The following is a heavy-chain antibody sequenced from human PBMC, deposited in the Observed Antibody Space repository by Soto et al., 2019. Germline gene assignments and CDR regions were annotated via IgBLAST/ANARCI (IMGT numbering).Heavy chain of an antibody. Sequence: VGSLRLSCAASGFTFSSYAMHWVRQAPGKGLEWVAVIIYDGRNKYYADSVKGRFTISRDNSKNTLFLEMTNLRLEDTALYYCARSLGYYYYAMDVWGQGTTVTVSS. CDR2: IIYDGRNK. CDR3: ARSLGYYYYAMDV. D-gene: IGHD7-27*01. V-gene: IGHV3-30*04. J-gene: IGHJ6*02. CDR1: GFTFSSYA.